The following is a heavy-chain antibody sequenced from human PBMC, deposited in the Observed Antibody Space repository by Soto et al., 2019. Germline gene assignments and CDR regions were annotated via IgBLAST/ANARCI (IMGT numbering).Heavy chain of an antibody. CDR1: GDSITSGDYY. D-gene: IGHD2-15*01. V-gene: IGHV4-30-4*01. J-gene: IGHJ5*02. CDR2: IYYNGRT. CDR3: ARGFWFPVGATPGWFDP. Sequence: SETLSLTCSVSGDSITSGDYYWNWVRQAPGKGLEWIGFIYYNGRTYYTPSLYNRISMSLDTSKNQVYLNLSSVTAADTAVYYCARGFWFPVGATPGWFDPWGQGIVVTVSS.